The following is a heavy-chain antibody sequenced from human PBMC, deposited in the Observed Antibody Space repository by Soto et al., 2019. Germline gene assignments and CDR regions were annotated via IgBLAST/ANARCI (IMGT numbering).Heavy chain of an antibody. J-gene: IGHJ6*02. Sequence: SETLSLTGTVSGGSISIHYWSWARQAPGKGLEWIGHIYYRGSTNYNPSLRSRSTISVDTSKNQFSLKLNSVTTADAAVYYCARDGREASGMDDWGQGTKVTVSS. CDR1: GGSISIHY. CDR3: ARDGREASGMDD. V-gene: IGHV4-59*11. D-gene: IGHD1-26*01. CDR2: IYYRGST.